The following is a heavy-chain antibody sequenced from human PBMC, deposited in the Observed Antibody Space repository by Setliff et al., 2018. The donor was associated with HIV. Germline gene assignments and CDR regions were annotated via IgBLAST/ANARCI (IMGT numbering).Heavy chain of an antibody. J-gene: IGHJ5*02. Sequence: SVKVSCKASGDTFSNYAISWVRQAPGQGLEWMGGIIPIFGTASHAQKFQGRVTITTDESTSTAYMELSSLRFEDTAMYYCARATGAADLWGQGTKVTVSS. CDR3: ARATGAADL. D-gene: IGHD6-13*01. CDR2: IIPIFGTA. V-gene: IGHV1-69*05. CDR1: GDTFSNYA.